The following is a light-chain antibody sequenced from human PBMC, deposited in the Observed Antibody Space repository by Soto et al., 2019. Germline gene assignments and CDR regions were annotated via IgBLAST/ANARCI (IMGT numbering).Light chain of an antibody. CDR2: WAS. V-gene: IGKV4-1*01. Sequence: DIVMTQSPDSLAVSLGERATINCKSSQSVLYSSNNKNYLAWYQQKPGQPPKLLIYWASTRESGVPDRFSGSGSGTDFTLTISGLQAEDVAVYYCQQYYGNPRWTFGQGTKVEIK. J-gene: IGKJ1*01. CDR1: QSVLYSSNNKNY. CDR3: QQYYGNPRWT.